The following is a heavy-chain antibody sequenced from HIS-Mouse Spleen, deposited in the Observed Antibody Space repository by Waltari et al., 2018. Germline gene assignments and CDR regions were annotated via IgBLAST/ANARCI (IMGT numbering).Heavy chain of an antibody. J-gene: IGHJ2*01. CDR2: IYYSGST. CDR3: AREIPYSSSWYDWYFDL. D-gene: IGHD6-13*01. V-gene: IGHV4-39*07. CDR1: GCSISSSSYY. Sequence: QLQLQESGPGLVKPSETLSLTCTVSGCSISSSSYYWGWIRQPPGKGLEWIGGIYYSGSTYYNPVLKRRVTRSVDTSKNQFSLKLSSVTAADTAVYYCAREIPYSSSWYDWYFDLWGRGTLVTVSS.